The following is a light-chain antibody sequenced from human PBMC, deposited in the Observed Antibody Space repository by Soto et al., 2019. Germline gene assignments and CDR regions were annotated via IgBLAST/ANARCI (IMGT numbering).Light chain of an antibody. CDR3: QQSSTTLYT. CDR1: QSISIN. V-gene: IGKV1-39*01. J-gene: IGKJ2*01. Sequence: DIQMTQSPSSLSASVGDRVTITCRASQSISINLSWYQQKPGKAPQLLIYAASSLQSGVPSRFSGGGSGTDFTLTISSLRPEDFAFYYCQQSSTTLYTFGQGTNLEIK. CDR2: AAS.